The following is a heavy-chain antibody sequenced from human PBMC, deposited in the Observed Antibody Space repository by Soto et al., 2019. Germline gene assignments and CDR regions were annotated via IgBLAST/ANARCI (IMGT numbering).Heavy chain of an antibody. D-gene: IGHD6-19*01. CDR1: GFTFTNYA. Sequence: GGSLRLSVTASGFTFTNYAMGWVRQAPGKGLEWVSAIGGGGYTTYYADSVKGRFTISRDNSKNTLFLQMNSLRAEDTAVYYCAKTAEAVAGTVYGYWGQGTLVTVSS. CDR3: AKTAEAVAGTVYGY. CDR2: IGGGGYTT. J-gene: IGHJ4*02. V-gene: IGHV3-23*01.